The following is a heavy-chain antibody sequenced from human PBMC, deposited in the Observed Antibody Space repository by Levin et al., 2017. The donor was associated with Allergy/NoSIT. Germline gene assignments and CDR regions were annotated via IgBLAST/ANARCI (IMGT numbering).Heavy chain of an antibody. CDR1: GFSFSNFG. CDR2: ISGTSGYI. V-gene: IGHV3-21*06. CDR3: TRGVLDS. Sequence: KPGGSLRLSCAASGFSFSNFGMNWVRQAPGKGLEWVSSISGTSGYISYADSVKGRFTISRDDAKNSLSLQMSSLRVEDTAVYFCTRGVLDSWGQGTLVTVSS. J-gene: IGHJ4*02.